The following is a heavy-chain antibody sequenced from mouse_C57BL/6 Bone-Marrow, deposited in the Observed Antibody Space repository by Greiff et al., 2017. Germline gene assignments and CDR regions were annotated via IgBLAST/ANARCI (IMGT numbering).Heavy chain of an antibody. CDR1: GYTFTSCG. Sequence: QVQLQPSGAELARPGASVKLSCKASGYTFTSCGISWVKQRTGQGLEWIGEIYPRSGNTYYNEKFKGKATLTADKSSSTAYMELRSLTSEDSAVFFCARYPYYYGSGYYYAMDYWGQGSSGTDAS. CDR2: IYPRSGNT. V-gene: IGHV1-81*01. J-gene: IGHJ4*01. CDR3: ARYPYYYGSGYYYAMDY. D-gene: IGHD1-1*01.